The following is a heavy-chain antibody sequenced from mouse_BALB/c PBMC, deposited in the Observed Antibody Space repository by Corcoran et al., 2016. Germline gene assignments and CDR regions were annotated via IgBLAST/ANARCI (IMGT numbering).Heavy chain of an antibody. Sequence: DVQLQESGPGLVKPSQSLSLTCSVTGYSITSGYYWNWIRQFPGNKLEWMGYISYDGSNNYNPSLKNRISITRDTSKNQFFLKLNSVTTEDTATYYCVKFDDWGQGTTLTGSS. CDR1: GYSITSGYY. CDR3: VKFDD. CDR2: ISYDGSN. J-gene: IGHJ2*01. V-gene: IGHV3-6*02.